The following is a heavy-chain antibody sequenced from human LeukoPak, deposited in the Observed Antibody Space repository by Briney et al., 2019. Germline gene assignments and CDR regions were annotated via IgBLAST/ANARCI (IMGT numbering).Heavy chain of an antibody. Sequence: PGGSLRLTCAASGFTFSSYCMHWVRQVPAKGLVWVSGINRDGRSATYADSVRGRFTISRDNAKNKLYLQMNSLSAEDAAVYYCASASRSGYDDHWGQGTLVTVST. CDR3: ASASRSGYDDH. V-gene: IGHV3-74*03. CDR1: GFTFSSYC. J-gene: IGHJ4*02. CDR2: INRDGRSA. D-gene: IGHD3-3*01.